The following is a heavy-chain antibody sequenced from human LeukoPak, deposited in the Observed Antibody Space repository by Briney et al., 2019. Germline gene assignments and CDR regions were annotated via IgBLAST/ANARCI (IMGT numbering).Heavy chain of an antibody. J-gene: IGHJ4*02. V-gene: IGHV3-11*06. CDR2: IGSSSTYT. CDR3: ARGGQELDN. CDR1: GFTFSDFY. D-gene: IGHD1-26*01. Sequence: GGSLRLSCAASGFTFSDFYMSWIRQAPGKGLEWVSYIGSSSTYTNYADSVKGRFTISRDNAKNSLCLQMSSLRADDTAVYYCARGGQELDNWGQGTLVTVSS.